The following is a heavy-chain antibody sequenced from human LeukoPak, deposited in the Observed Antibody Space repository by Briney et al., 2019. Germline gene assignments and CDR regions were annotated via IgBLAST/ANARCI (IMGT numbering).Heavy chain of an antibody. D-gene: IGHD6-13*01. J-gene: IGHJ6*02. V-gene: IGHV4-59*08. Sequence: SETLSLTCTVSGGSISSYYWSWIRQPPGKGLEWLGYIYYSGSTNYNPSLKSRVTISVDTSKNQFSLKLSSVTAADTAVYYCARQSSSLYYYYYGMDVWGQGTTVTVSS. CDR1: GGSISSYY. CDR2: IYYSGST. CDR3: ARQSSSLYYYYYGMDV.